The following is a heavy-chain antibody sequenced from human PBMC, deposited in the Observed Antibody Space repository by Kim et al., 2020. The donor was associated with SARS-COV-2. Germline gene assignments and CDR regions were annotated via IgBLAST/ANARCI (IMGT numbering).Heavy chain of an antibody. CDR3: AKVSEYSSSPIDY. CDR1: GFTFSSYG. Sequence: GGSLRLSCAASGFTFSSYGMHWVRQAPGKGLEWVAVISYDGSNKYYADSVKGRFTISRDNSKNTLYLQMNSLRAEDTAVYYCAKVSEYSSSPIDYWGQGTLVTVSS. J-gene: IGHJ4*02. D-gene: IGHD6-6*01. CDR2: ISYDGSNK. V-gene: IGHV3-30*18.